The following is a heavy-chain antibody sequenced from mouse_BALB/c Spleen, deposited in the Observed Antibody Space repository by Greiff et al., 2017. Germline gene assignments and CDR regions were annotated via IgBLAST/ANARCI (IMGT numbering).Heavy chain of an antibody. D-gene: IGHD4-1*01. CDR3: ARGLTELAY. J-gene: IGHJ3*01. CDR1: GFSLTSYG. Sequence: VQRVESGPGLVQPSQSLSITCTVSGFSLTSYGVHWVRQSPGKGLEWLGVIWSGGSTDYNAAFISRLSISKDNSKSQVFFKMNSLQANDTAIYYCARGLTELAYWGQGTLVTVSA. V-gene: IGHV2-2*02. CDR2: IWSGGST.